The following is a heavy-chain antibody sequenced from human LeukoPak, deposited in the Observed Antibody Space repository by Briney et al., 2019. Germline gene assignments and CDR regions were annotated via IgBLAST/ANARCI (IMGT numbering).Heavy chain of an antibody. CDR1: GFTFDDYA. CDR3: AKDGAAADYYYGMDV. V-gene: IGHV3-9*01. J-gene: IGHJ6*02. Sequence: GGSLRLSCATSGFTFDDYAMHWVRQAPGKGLEWVPGISWNSGSIGYADSVKGRFTISRDNAKNSLYLQMNSLRAEDTALYYCAKDGAAADYYYGMDVWGQGTTVTVSS. CDR2: ISWNSGSI. D-gene: IGHD6-13*01.